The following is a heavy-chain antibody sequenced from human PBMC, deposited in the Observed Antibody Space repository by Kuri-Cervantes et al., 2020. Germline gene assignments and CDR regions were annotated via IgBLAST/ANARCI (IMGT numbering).Heavy chain of an antibody. CDR3: ARNYDILTGYYYYYGMDV. V-gene: IGHV1-46*01. CDR1: GYTFTSYY. Sequence: ASVKVSCKASGYTFTSYYMHWVRQAPGQGLEWMGIINPSGGSTSYAQKFQGRVTMTRDTSTSTVYMGLSSLRSEDTAVYYCARNYDILTGYYYYYGMDVWGQGTTVTVSS. J-gene: IGHJ6*02. CDR2: INPSGGST. D-gene: IGHD3-9*01.